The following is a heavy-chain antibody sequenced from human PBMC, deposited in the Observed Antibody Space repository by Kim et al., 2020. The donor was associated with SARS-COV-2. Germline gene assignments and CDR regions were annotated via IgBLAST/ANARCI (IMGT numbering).Heavy chain of an antibody. CDR3: AREGDFRNYDFWSGFAVRPYYFDY. CDR1: GYTFTGYY. D-gene: IGHD3-3*01. V-gene: IGHV1-2*02. Sequence: ASVKVSCKASGYTFTGYYMHWVRQAPGQGLEWMGWINPNSGGTNYAQKFQGRVTMTRDTSISTAYMELSRLRSDDTAVYYCAREGDFRNYDFWSGFAVRPYYFDYWGQGTLVTVSS. J-gene: IGHJ4*02. CDR2: INPNSGGT.